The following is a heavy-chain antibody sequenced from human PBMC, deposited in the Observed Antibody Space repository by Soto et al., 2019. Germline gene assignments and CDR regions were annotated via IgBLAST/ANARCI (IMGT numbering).Heavy chain of an antibody. CDR3: ARGGAVALRNAFDI. Sequence: GASVKVSCKASGYTFTSYGISWVRQAPGQGLEWMGWISAYNGNTNYAQKLQGRVTMTTNTSTSTAYMGLSSLRSEDTAVYYCARGGAVALRNAFDIWGQGTMVTVSS. CDR2: ISAYNGNT. J-gene: IGHJ3*02. CDR1: GYTFTSYG. D-gene: IGHD6-19*01. V-gene: IGHV1-18*01.